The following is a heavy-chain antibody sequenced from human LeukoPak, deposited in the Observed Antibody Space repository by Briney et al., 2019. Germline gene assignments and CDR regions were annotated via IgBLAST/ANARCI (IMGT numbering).Heavy chain of an antibody. J-gene: IGHJ5*02. V-gene: IGHV1-18*01. CDR3: ARDSDGSMVRGVIPDGWFDP. CDR2: ISAYNGNT. D-gene: IGHD3-10*01. Sequence: ASVKVSFKASGYTLTSYGISWVRQAPGQGLEWMGWISAYNGNTNYSQKLQGRGTMTTDKSTRNAYMELRGMRPDAPAVYYCARDSDGSMVRGVIPDGWFDPWGQGTLVTVSS. CDR1: GYTLTSYG.